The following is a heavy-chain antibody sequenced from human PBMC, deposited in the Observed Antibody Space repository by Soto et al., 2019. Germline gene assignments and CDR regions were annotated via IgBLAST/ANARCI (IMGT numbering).Heavy chain of an antibody. D-gene: IGHD6-19*01. J-gene: IGHJ4*01. CDR2: LNPNSGNT. CDR3: ARVPRSGSSWSGFDY. V-gene: IGHV1-8*01. CDR1: GYTFTSYD. Sequence: ASVKVSCKASGYTFTSYDITWVRQATLQVREWMVCLNPNSGNTAYAQKFQGRVNMTRNTSIRTAYMERSSLRSEDTDVYYCARVPRSGSSWSGFDYWG.